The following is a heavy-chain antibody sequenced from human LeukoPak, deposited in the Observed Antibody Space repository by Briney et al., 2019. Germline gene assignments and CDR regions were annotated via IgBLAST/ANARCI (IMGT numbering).Heavy chain of an antibody. V-gene: IGHV3-23*01. CDR1: GFTFSSYA. D-gene: IGHD2-15*01. CDR3: AKQNVVVVAATSDY. CDR2: ISGSGGST. Sequence: RSGGSLRLSCAASGFTFSSYAMSWVRQAPGKGPEWVSAISGSGGSTYYADSVKGRFTISRDNSKNTLYLQMNSLRAEDTAVYYCAKQNVVVVAATSDYWGQGTLVTVSS. J-gene: IGHJ4*02.